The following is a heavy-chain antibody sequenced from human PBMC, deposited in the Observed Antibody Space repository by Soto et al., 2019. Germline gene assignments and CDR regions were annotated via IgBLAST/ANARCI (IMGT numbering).Heavy chain of an antibody. CDR1: GYTFTSYG. D-gene: IGHD1-7*01. J-gene: IGHJ6*02. Sequence: QVQLVQSGAEVKKPGASVKVSCKASGYTFTSYGISWVRQAPGQGLEWMGWISAYNGNTNDAQKLQGRVTMTTDTPTSTAYMELRSLRSDDTAVYYCARDAAELGYYYYGMDVWGQGTTVTVSS. CDR3: ARDAAELGYYYYGMDV. CDR2: ISAYNGNT. V-gene: IGHV1-18*01.